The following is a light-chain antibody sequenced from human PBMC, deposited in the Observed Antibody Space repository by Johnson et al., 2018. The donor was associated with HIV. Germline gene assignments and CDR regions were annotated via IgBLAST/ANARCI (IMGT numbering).Light chain of an antibody. CDR1: SSNIGNNY. CDR3: GSWVNTLIVCV. CDR2: ENN. V-gene: IGLV1-51*02. Sequence: QSVLTQPPSVSAAPGQKVTISCSGSSSNIGNNYVSWYQQLPGTAPKLLIYENNKRPSGIPDRFSSSKSGTSATLAITGLQTGDEGDYCCGSWVNTLIVCVFGAGTKVTVL. J-gene: IGLJ1*01.